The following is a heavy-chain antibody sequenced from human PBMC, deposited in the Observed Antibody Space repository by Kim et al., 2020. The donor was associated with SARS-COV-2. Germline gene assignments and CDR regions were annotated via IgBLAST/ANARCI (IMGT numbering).Heavy chain of an antibody. CDR3: ARRRDFDDTSGYFLGRAFDV. CDR2: IYYRGST. V-gene: IGHV4-39*01. D-gene: IGHD3-22*01. J-gene: IGHJ3*01. Sequence: SETLSLTCSVSGGPIMSTPDHWAWIRQTPGKGLEWIGTIYYRGSTDYNASLRSRVIISVDTSKNQFSLKVTSVTAADTAVYYCARRRDFDDTSGYFLGRAFDVWGQGTGVTVSS. CDR1: GGPIMSTPDH.